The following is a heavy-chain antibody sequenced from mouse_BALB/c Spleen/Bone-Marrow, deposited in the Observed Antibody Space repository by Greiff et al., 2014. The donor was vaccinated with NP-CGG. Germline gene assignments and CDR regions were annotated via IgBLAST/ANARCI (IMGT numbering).Heavy chain of an antibody. D-gene: IGHD2-2*01. Sequence: QVQLQQSGPDLVAPSQSLSITCTVSGFSLNSYGVHWVRQPPGKGLAWLGVIWSDGSTTYNSALKSRLSISKDNSKSQLFLKMNSLQTDDTAMYYCARHERGYPYAMDYWGQGTSVTVSS. CDR1: GFSLNSYG. J-gene: IGHJ4*01. CDR3: ARHERGYPYAMDY. V-gene: IGHV2-6-2*01. CDR2: IWSDGST.